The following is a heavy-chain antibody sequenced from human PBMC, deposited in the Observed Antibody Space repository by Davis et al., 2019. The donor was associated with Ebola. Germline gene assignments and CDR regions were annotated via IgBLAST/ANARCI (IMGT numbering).Heavy chain of an antibody. D-gene: IGHD3-22*01. CDR2: IYSGGTT. CDR3: ARDLGDTMNY. J-gene: IGHJ4*02. CDR1: GFSLSYYW. V-gene: IGHV3-53*01. Sequence: GGSLRLSCAASGFSLSYYWIHWVRQAPGKGLEWVSVIYSGGTTHYADSVKGRFTISRDNSKNTLYLQMDSLRAEDTAVYYCARDLGDTMNYWGQGTLVTVSS.